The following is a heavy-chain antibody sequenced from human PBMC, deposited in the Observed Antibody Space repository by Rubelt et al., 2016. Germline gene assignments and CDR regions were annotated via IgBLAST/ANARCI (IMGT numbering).Heavy chain of an antibody. CDR1: GFTFSSYA. J-gene: IGHJ4*02. V-gene: IGHV3-23*01. CDR2: ISGSGGST. D-gene: IGHD5-18*01. Sequence: EVQLLESGGGLVQPGGSLRLSCAASGFTFSSYAMSWVRQAPGKGLEWVSAISGSGGSTYYADSVTGRFTISRDNSKNTLYLQMNSLRAEDTAVYYCAKFPQLWLEIIYFDYWGQGTLVTVSS. CDR3: AKFPQLWLEIIYFDY.